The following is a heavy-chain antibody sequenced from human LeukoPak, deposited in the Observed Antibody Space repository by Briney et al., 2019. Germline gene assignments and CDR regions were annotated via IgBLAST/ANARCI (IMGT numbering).Heavy chain of an antibody. Sequence: ASVKVSCKASVGTFSSYAISWVRQAPGQGLEWMGRIIPILGIANYAQKFHGRVTMTRRTSIRTAYMELSSLRSEETAVYYCARGLMKRRGVVFDYWGQGTLVTVSS. CDR2: IIPILGIA. CDR3: ARGLMKRRGVVFDY. V-gene: IGHV1-69*04. J-gene: IGHJ4*02. CDR1: VGTFSSYA. D-gene: IGHD3-3*01.